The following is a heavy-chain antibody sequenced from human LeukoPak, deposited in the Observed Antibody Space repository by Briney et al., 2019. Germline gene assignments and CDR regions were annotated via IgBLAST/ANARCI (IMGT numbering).Heavy chain of an antibody. D-gene: IGHD6-13*01. J-gene: IGHJ4*02. V-gene: IGHV4-59*01. Sequence: SETLSLTCTVSGGSISGYYWSWIRQPPGKGLEWIGYVYNSGNSDYNPSLKSRVSISVDASKNQLSLKLSSVTAADTAVYYCARAHSNNWRFDYWGQGTLVTVSS. CDR2: VYNSGNS. CDR3: ARAHSNNWRFDY. CDR1: GGSISGYY.